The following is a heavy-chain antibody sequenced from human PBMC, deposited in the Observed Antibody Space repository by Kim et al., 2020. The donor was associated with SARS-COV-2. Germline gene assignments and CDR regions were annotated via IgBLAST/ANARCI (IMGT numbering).Heavy chain of an antibody. D-gene: IGHD2-2*01. CDR1: GGSISSYS. CDR3: ARDRIGYCSGTSCSLHFDY. V-gene: IGHV4-59*01. CDR2: TYYSGST. J-gene: IGHJ4*02. Sequence: SETLSLTCTVSGGSISSYSWSWIRQPPGKGLEWIGYTYYSGSTNYNPSLKSRVTISVDTSKNQFSLRLSSVTAAATAVYFCARDRIGYCSGTSCSLHFDYWGQGTLVTVSS.